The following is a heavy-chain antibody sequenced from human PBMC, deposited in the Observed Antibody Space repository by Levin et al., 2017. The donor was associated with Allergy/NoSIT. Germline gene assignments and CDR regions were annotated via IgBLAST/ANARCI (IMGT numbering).Heavy chain of an antibody. CDR2: IYSGGST. CDR3: AKRNCSSTSCPPEFDP. D-gene: IGHD2-2*01. V-gene: IGHV3-66*02. CDR1: GFTVSSNY. Sequence: GESLKISCAASGFTVSSNYMSWVRQAPGKGLEWVSVIYSGGSTYYADSVKGRFTISRDNSKNTLYLQMNSLRAEDTAVYYCAKRNCSSTSCPPEFDPWGQGTLVTVSS. J-gene: IGHJ5*02.